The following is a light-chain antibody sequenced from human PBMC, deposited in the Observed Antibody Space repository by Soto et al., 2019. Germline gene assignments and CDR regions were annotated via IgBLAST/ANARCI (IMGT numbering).Light chain of an antibody. CDR2: EVT. CDR3: RSYTYINTRACV. V-gene: IGLV2-14*01. Sequence: QSALTQPASVSGSPGQSITISCTGTSGDIGSYNRVSWYQQHPGKAPKLIIYEVTDRPSGVSNRFSGSKSGNTASLTISGLQAEDEAEYYCRSYTYINTRACVFGTGTKVTVL. J-gene: IGLJ1*01. CDR1: SGDIGSYNR.